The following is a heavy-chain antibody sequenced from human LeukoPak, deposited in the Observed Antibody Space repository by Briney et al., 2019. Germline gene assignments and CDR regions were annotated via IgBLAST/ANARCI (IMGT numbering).Heavy chain of an antibody. J-gene: IGHJ6*02. D-gene: IGHD3-3*01. CDR3: AKDHRRITIFGVVIPSGNYYYYGMDV. V-gene: IGHV3-30*18. CDR2: ISYDGSNK. CDR1: GFTFSSYG. Sequence: PGRSLRLSCAASGFTFSSYGIHWVRQAPGKGLEWVAVISYDGSNKYYADSVKGRFTISRDNSKNTLYLQMNSLRAEDTAVYYCAKDHRRITIFGVVIPSGNYYYYGMDVWGQGTTVTVSS.